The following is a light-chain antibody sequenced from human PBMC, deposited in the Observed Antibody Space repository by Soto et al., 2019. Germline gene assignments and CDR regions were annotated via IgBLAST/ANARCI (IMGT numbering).Light chain of an antibody. V-gene: IGLV3-21*04. Sequence: SYELTQPPSVSVAPGKTARITCGGNNIGSKSVHWYQQQPGQAPVLVIYSDSDRPSGIPERFSGSNSGNTPTLTISRVEAGDEAEYYCQVWDSSSDRVIFGGGTKLTVL. CDR3: QVWDSSSDRVI. CDR2: SDS. CDR1: NIGSKS. J-gene: IGLJ2*01.